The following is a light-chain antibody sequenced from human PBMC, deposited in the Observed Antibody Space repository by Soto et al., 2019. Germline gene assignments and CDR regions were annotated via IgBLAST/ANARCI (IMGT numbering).Light chain of an antibody. CDR2: DAS. CDR1: QSVSSY. Sequence: EIVLTQSPANLSLSPGERATLSCRASQSVSSYLAWYQQKPGQAPRLLIYDASNRATGIPARFSGSGSGTDFTLTISSLEPADFAVYYCQQRSNWLTFGGGTTVDIK. J-gene: IGKJ4*02. CDR3: QQRSNWLT. V-gene: IGKV3-11*01.